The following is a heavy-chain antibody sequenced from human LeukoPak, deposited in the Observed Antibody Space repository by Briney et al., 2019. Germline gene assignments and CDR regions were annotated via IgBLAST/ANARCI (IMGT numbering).Heavy chain of an antibody. CDR3: ARVALGSYYFDY. D-gene: IGHD1-26*01. CDR2: INSDGSTT. CDR1: GFTFSSYW. Sequence: GGSLRLSCAASGFTFSSYWMYWVRQAPGKGLVWVSLINSDGSTTSYADSVKGRFTISRDNTKNTLYLQMNSLRAEDTAVYYCARVALGSYYFDYWGQGTLVTVSS. V-gene: IGHV3-74*01. J-gene: IGHJ4*02.